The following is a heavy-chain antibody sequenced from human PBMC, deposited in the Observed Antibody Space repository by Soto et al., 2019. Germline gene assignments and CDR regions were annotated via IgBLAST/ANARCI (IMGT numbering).Heavy chain of an antibody. D-gene: IGHD6-6*01. Sequence: QVQLQESGPGLVKPSQTLSLTCTVSGGSISSGGYYWTWIRQHPGKGLEWIGYNYYSGITYYNPSRKSRVTISLDTSKNQFSLKLSSVTAAGTAVYYCARGSSIAGLYYGMDVWGQGTTVTVSS. CDR3: ARGSSIAGLYYGMDV. CDR2: NYYSGIT. J-gene: IGHJ6*02. CDR1: GGSISSGGYY. V-gene: IGHV4-31*03.